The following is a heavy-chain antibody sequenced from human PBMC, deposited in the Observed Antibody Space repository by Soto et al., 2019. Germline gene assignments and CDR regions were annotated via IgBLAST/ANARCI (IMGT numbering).Heavy chain of an antibody. V-gene: IGHV1-18*01. J-gene: IGHJ4*02. CDR1: GYTFSNYG. D-gene: IGHD3-3*02. Sequence: QVQLVQSGAEVKKPGASVKVSCKASGYTFSNYGTSWVRKAPGQGLEWMGGISAYNGNTHYAQKFQGRVTTTPDTSTGTAYMEPTSLRSDDTAVYYWARDVPATAAFLWDYWGQGTQVTVSS. CDR2: ISAYNGNT. CDR3: ARDVPATAAFLWDY.